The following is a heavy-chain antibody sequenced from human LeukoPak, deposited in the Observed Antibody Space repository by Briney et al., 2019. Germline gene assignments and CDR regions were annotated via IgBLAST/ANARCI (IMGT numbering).Heavy chain of an antibody. D-gene: IGHD3/OR15-3a*01. J-gene: IGHJ4*02. CDR1: GYTFTNGG. Sequence: ASVKVSCKASGYTFTNGGITWLRQAPGQGLERVGYISTYNGNTDYAQKFQDRVILTTDTSTSTAYMELRSLRSDDTAVYFCARTYDSSTGYYFDYWGQGTLVTVSS. V-gene: IGHV1-18*01. CDR3: ARTYDSSTGYYFDY. CDR2: ISTYNGNT.